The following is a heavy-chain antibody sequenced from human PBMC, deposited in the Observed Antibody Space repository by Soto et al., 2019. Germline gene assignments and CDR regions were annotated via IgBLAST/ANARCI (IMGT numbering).Heavy chain of an antibody. CDR1: GGSMRNYF. D-gene: IGHD6-13*01. CDR2: IHYSGTT. Sequence: SETLSLTCTVSGGSMRNYFWTWIRQPPGKGLELIGYIHYSGTTSFFPSYNPSLRSRVTISEETSKNQFSLKLLSVTTADTAVYFCAAGEASSRNLAPYYLDFWGQGTLVTVSS. V-gene: IGHV4-59*01. J-gene: IGHJ4*02. CDR3: AAGEASSRNLAPYYLDF.